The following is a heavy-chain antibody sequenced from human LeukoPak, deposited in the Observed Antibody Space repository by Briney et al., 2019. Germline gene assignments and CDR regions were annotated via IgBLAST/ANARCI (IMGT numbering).Heavy chain of an antibody. V-gene: IGHV5-51*01. CDR1: GYIFTHYW. D-gene: IGHD1-7*01. J-gene: IGHJ4*02. CDR3: ARLPLNYPRASPLGY. CDR2: IYPGDSDT. Sequence: GESLKTSCQASGYIFTHYWIAWVRQMSGKGLEWMGIIYPGDSDTRYSPSFQGQVTISADKSISTAYLQWSSLKASDTAMYYCARLPLNYPRASPLGYWGQGTLVTVSS.